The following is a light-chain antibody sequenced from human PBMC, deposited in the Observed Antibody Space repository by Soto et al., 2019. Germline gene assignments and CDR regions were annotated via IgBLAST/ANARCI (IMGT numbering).Light chain of an antibody. Sequence: DIQMTQFPSTLSASVGDRVTITCRASQSINNWLAWYQQKPGEAPKLLIYDASSLESGVPSRFSGSGSGTEFTLTISSLQPDDFATYYCQQYNSYWTFGQGTKVDIK. J-gene: IGKJ1*01. CDR2: DAS. V-gene: IGKV1-5*01. CDR3: QQYNSYWT. CDR1: QSINNW.